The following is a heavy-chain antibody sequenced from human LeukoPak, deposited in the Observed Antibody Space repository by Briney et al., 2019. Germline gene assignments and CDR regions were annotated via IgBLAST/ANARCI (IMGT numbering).Heavy chain of an antibody. CDR3: ARSQQLWYYFDS. J-gene: IGHJ4*02. Sequence: PGRSLRLSCAASGFTFDDYAMHWVRQAPGKGLEWVSGISWSGGSVAYADSVKGRFTISRDNAKNSLFLQMNSPRAEDTAFYYCARSQQLWYYFDSWGQGTLVTVSS. CDR2: ISWSGGSV. CDR1: GFTFDDYA. V-gene: IGHV3-9*01. D-gene: IGHD5-24*01.